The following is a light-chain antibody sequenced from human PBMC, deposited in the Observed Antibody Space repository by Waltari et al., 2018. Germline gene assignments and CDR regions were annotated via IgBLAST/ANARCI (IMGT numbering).Light chain of an antibody. CDR2: GAS. J-gene: IGKJ2*01. CDR1: QSVSSSY. CDR3: QQYGSSPT. Sequence: EIVFTQTPGTLSLSPGDRATLSCRASQSVSSSYLAWYQQKPGQAPRLLIYGASSRATGIPDRFSGSGSGTDFTLTISRLEPEDFAVYYCQQYGSSPTFGQGTKLEIK. V-gene: IGKV3-20*01.